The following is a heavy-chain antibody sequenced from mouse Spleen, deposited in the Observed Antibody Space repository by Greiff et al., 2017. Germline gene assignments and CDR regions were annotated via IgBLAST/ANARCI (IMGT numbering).Heavy chain of an antibody. CDR2: IYPRSGNT. CDR1: GYTFTSYG. V-gene: IGHV1-81*01. Sequence: QVQLKESGAELARPGASVKLSCKASGYTFTSYGISWVKQRTGQGLEWIGEIYPRSGNTYYNEKFKGKATLTADKSSSTAYMELRSLTSEDSAVYFCAREEGNSWFAYWGQGTLVTVSA. J-gene: IGHJ3*01. CDR3: AREEGNSWFAY.